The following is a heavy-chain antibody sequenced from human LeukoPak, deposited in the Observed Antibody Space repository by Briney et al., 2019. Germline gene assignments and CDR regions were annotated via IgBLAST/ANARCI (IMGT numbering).Heavy chain of an antibody. Sequence: GGSLRLSCAASGFTFSSYAMSWVRQAPGKGLEWVANIKQDGSEKYYVDSVKGRFTISRDNAKNSLYLQMNSLRAEDTAVYYCARDWRASYSSSGDYWGQGTLVTVSS. V-gene: IGHV3-7*01. J-gene: IGHJ4*02. CDR1: GFTFSSYA. CDR3: ARDWRASYSSSGDY. D-gene: IGHD6-6*01. CDR2: IKQDGSEK.